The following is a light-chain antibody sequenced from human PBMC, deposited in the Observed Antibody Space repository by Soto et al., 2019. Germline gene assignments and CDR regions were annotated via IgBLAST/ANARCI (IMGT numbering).Light chain of an antibody. CDR1: QSVDAH. CDR2: EAS. CDR3: QQRTFWPPLT. Sequence: EIVLTQSPATLSLSPGESATLSCRASQSVDAHLAWYQLKPGQAPRLLIYEASNRATGIPARFSGSGSGTDVTLTISSLEPEDFAVYYCQQRTFWPPLTFRGGTEVEIK. V-gene: IGKV3-11*01. J-gene: IGKJ4*01.